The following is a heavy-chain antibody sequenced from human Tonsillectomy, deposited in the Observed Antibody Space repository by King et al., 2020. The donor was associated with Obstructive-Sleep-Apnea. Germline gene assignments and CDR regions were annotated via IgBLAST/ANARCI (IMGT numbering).Heavy chain of an antibody. V-gene: IGHV3-30*04. J-gene: IGHJ4*02. CDR1: GFTFSAYA. CDR2: ISHDGSNK. Sequence: VQLVESGGGVVQPGRSLRLYCVASGFTFSAYALHWVRQAPGKGLEWVAVISHDGSNKYYADSVKGRFTISRDNSKNTLYLQMNSLRAEDTAVYYCARGYCSGGSCYSFDYWGQGTLVTVSS. CDR3: ARGYCSGGSCYSFDY. D-gene: IGHD2-15*01.